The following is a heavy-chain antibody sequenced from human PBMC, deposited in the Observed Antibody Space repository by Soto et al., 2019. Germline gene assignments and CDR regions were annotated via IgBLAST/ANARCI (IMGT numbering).Heavy chain of an antibody. CDR1: GYTLTELS. V-gene: IGHV1-24*01. CDR3: ATDRRKGRFLEWLTSPIYYYYYMDV. CDR2: FDPEDGET. D-gene: IGHD3-3*01. Sequence: ASVKVSCKVSGYTLTELSMHWVRQAPGKGLEWMGGFDPEDGETIYAQKFQGRVTKTEDTSTDTAYMELSSLRSEDTAVYYCATDRRKGRFLEWLTSPIYYYYYMDVWGKGTTVTVSS. J-gene: IGHJ6*03.